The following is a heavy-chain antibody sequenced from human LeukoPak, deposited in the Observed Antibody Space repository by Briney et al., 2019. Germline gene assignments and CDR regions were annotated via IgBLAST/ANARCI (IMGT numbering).Heavy chain of an antibody. CDR1: GFTFSSYA. CDR2: ISYDGSNK. J-gene: IGHJ4*02. CDR3: ARVGLDFWSGYYVLDY. V-gene: IGHV3-30-3*01. D-gene: IGHD3-3*01. Sequence: GGSLRLSCAASGFTFSSYAMHWVRQAPGRGLEWVAVISYDGSNKYYADSVKGRFTISRDNSKNTLYLQMNSLRAEDTAVYYCARVGLDFWSGYYVLDYWGQGTLVTVSS.